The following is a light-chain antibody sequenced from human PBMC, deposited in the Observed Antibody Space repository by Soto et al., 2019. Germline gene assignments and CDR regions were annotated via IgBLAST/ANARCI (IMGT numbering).Light chain of an antibody. CDR1: QSVSSSY. CDR2: GAS. Sequence: DIVWTQSPGTLSLSPGERSTLSCRAIQSVSSSYLAWYQQKPGQAPRLLIYGASSRATGIPDRFSGSGSGTDFTLTITRLEPEDFAVYYCQQSNNWPPITVGPGTRLEIK. CDR3: QQSNNWPPIT. V-gene: IGKV3-20*01. J-gene: IGKJ5*01.